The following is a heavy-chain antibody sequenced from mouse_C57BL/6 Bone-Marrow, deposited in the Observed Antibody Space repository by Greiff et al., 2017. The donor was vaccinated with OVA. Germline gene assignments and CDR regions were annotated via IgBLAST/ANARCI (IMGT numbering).Heavy chain of an antibody. CDR2: IYPRSGNT. V-gene: IGHV1-66*01. CDR3: ARSPHYYGSSYVFAY. Sequence: VKLMESGPELVKPGASVKISCKASGYSFTIYYIHWVKQRPGQGLEWIGEIYPRSGNTYYNEKFKGKATLTADKSSSTAYMELRSLTSEDSAVYFCARSPHYYGSSYVFAYWGQGTLVTVSA. D-gene: IGHD1-1*01. CDR1: GYSFTIYY. J-gene: IGHJ3*01.